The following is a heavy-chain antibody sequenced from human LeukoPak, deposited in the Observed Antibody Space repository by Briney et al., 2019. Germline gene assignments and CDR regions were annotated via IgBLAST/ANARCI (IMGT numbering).Heavy chain of an antibody. Sequence: PGGSLRLSCAASGFTFSSCGMHWVRQAPGKGLEWVAVISYDGSNKYYADSVKGRFTISRDNSKNTLYLQMNSLRAEDTAVYYCAKDRDWYYFDYWGQGTLVTVSS. V-gene: IGHV3-30*18. D-gene: IGHD5-24*01. CDR2: ISYDGSNK. CDR3: AKDRDWYYFDY. J-gene: IGHJ4*02. CDR1: GFTFSSCG.